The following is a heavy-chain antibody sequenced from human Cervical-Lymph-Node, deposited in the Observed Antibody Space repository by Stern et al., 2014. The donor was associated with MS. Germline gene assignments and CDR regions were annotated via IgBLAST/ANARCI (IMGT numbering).Heavy chain of an antibody. CDR2: ITAYNGNT. CDR3: ARSRLRYDDWPPGAFDI. D-gene: IGHD3-9*01. Sequence: QLVQSGAEVKEPGASVKVSCKASGYTFNIYGFSWVRQAPGQGLEWMGWITAYNGNTTYTQKFQGRVTVTADTATSTVYMELRRLRSDDTAVYYCARSRLRYDDWPPGAFDIWGQGTLLTVSS. CDR1: GYTFNIYG. V-gene: IGHV1-18*01. J-gene: IGHJ3*02.